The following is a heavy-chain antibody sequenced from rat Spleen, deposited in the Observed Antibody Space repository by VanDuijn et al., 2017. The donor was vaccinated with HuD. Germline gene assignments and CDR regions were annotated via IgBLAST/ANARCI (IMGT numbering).Heavy chain of an antibody. CDR3: ARHGYNSYFDY. CDR1: GFSLSSYN. Sequence: VQLKESGPGLVQPSQTRSLTCTVSGFSLSSYNVHWVRQPPGKGLEWVATINYDGGTPYYRDSVKGRFTISRDNAQNTLYLQMDSLRSEDTATYYCARHGYNSYFDYWGQGVMVTVSS. V-gene: IGHV5-7*01. D-gene: IGHD1-9*01. CDR2: INYDGGTP. J-gene: IGHJ2*01.